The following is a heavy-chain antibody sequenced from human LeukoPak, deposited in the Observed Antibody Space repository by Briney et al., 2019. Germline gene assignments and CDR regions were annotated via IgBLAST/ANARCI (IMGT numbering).Heavy chain of an antibody. D-gene: IGHD1-1*01. J-gene: IGHJ4*02. Sequence: ASVKVSCKTSGGSFRSPAISWVRQAPGQGLEWTGIINPSGGSTSYAQKFQGRVTMTRDTSTSTVYMELSSLRSEDTAEYYCARETTSYNLDYWGQGTLVTVSS. V-gene: IGHV1-46*01. CDR1: GGSFRSPA. CDR3: ARETTSYNLDY. CDR2: INPSGGST.